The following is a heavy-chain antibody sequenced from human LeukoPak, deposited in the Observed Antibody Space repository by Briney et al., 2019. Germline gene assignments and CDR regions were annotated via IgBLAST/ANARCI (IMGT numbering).Heavy chain of an antibody. J-gene: IGHJ4*02. CDR2: IKQDGSEK. CDR1: GFTFSSYW. CDR3: ARVGYSYGYSRRYFDY. V-gene: IGHV3-7*01. Sequence: PGGSLRLPCAASGFTFSSYWMSWVRQAPGKGLEWVANIKQDGSEKYYVDSVKGRFTISRDNAKNSLYLQMNSLRAEDTAVYYCARVGYSYGYSRRYFDYWGQGTLVTVSS. D-gene: IGHD5-18*01.